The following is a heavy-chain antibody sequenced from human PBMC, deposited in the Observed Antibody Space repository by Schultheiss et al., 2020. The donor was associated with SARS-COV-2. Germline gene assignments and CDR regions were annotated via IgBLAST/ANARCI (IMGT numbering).Heavy chain of an antibody. CDR3: ARDRGVVPAATYYYYGMDV. Sequence: SETLSLTCTVSGGSISSYYWSWIRQPPGKGLEWIGYIYYSGSTNYNPSLKSRVTISVDTSKNQFSLKLSSVTAADTAVYYCARDRGVVPAATYYYYGMDVWGQGTTVTVSS. V-gene: IGHV4-59*12. D-gene: IGHD2-2*01. J-gene: IGHJ6*02. CDR1: GGSISSYY. CDR2: IYYSGST.